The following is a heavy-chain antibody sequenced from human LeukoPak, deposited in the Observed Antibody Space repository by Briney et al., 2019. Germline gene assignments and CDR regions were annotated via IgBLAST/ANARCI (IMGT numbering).Heavy chain of an antibody. Sequence: SETLSLTCTDPGGSISSGSYYWSWIRQPAGKGLEWIGRIYTSGSTYYNPSLKSRVTISVDTSKNQFSLKLSSVTAADTAVYYCARESDYYYYYMDVWGKGTTVTVSS. V-gene: IGHV4-61*02. CDR2: IYTSGST. J-gene: IGHJ6*03. CDR3: ARESDYYYYYMDV. CDR1: GGSISSGSYY.